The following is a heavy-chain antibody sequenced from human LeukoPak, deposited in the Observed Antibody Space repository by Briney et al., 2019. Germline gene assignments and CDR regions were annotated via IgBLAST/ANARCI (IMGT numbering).Heavy chain of an antibody. V-gene: IGHV3-73*01. Sequence: SGGSLRLSCAASGFTFSGSAMHWVRQASRKGLEWVGRIRSKANSYATAYAASVKGRFTISRDDSKNTAYLQMNSLKTEDTAVYYCTRHGHTAMANFDYWGQGTLVTVSS. D-gene: IGHD5-18*01. CDR2: IRSKANSYAT. CDR1: GFTFSGSA. CDR3: TRHGHTAMANFDY. J-gene: IGHJ4*02.